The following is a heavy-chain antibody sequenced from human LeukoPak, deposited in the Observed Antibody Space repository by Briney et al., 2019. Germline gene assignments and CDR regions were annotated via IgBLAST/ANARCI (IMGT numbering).Heavy chain of an antibody. CDR3: ARRTVTRYAWYFDL. CDR1: GYTFTSYW. CDR2: IYPGDSDT. D-gene: IGHD4-17*01. Sequence: KPGESLTISCTGSGYTFTSYWIGWVRQMPGKGLEWMGIIYPGDSDTRYSPSFQGQVTISADKSISTAYLQWSSLKASDTAMYYCARRTVTRYAWYFDLWGRGTLVTVSS. V-gene: IGHV5-51*03. J-gene: IGHJ2*01.